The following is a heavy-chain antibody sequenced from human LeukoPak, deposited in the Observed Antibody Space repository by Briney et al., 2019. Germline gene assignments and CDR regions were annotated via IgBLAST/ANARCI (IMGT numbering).Heavy chain of an antibody. D-gene: IGHD6-19*01. CDR1: GFTFSSYG. J-gene: IGHJ4*02. Sequence: GGSLRLSCAASGFTFSSYGMSWVRQAPGKGLEWVSAISGSGGSTYYADSVKGRFAISRDNSKNTLYLQMNSLRAEDTAVYYCAKDQQWLAYYFDYWGQGTLVTVSS. CDR3: AKDQQWLAYYFDY. CDR2: ISGSGGST. V-gene: IGHV3-23*01.